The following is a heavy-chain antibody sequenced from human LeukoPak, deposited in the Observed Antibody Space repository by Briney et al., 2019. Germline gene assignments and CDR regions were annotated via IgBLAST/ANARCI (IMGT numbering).Heavy chain of an antibody. D-gene: IGHD3-10*01. Sequence: ASVKVSCKVSGYTLTELSMHWVRQAPGKGLEWMGGFDPEDGETIYAQKFQGRVTMTEDTSTDTAYMELSSLRSEDTAVYYCATVEGGSGDDAFDIWGQGTMVTVSS. V-gene: IGHV1-24*01. CDR2: FDPEDGET. CDR3: ATVEGGSGDDAFDI. CDR1: GYTLTELS. J-gene: IGHJ3*02.